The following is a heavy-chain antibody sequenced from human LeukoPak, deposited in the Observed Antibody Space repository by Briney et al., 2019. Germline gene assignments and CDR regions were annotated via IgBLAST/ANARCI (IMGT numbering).Heavy chain of an antibody. CDR3: ARDGDLLAYYYYMDV. J-gene: IGHJ6*03. CDR2: IIPIFGTA. V-gene: IGHV1-69*06. CDR1: GGTFSSYA. D-gene: IGHD1-26*01. Sequence: ASVKVSCKASGGTFSSYAISWVRQAPGQGLEWMGGIIPIFGTANYAQKFQGRVTITADKSTSTAYMELSSLRSEDTAVYYCARDGDLLAYYYYMDVWGKGTTVTVSS.